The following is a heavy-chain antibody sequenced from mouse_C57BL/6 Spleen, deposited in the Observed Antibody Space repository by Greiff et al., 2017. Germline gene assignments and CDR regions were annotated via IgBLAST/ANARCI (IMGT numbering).Heavy chain of an antibody. Sequence: EVKLEESGPGLVKPSQSLSLTCSVTGYSITSGYYWNWIRQFPGNKLEWMGYISYDGSNNYNPSLKNRISITRDTSKNQFFLKLNSVTTEDTATYYCARRGYDYDGYWYFDVWGTGTTVTVSS. D-gene: IGHD2-4*01. CDR3: ARRGYDYDGYWYFDV. V-gene: IGHV3-6*01. CDR2: ISYDGSN. CDR1: GYSITSGYY. J-gene: IGHJ1*03.